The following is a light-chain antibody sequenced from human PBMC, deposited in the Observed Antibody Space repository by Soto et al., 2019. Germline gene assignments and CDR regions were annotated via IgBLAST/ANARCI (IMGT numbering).Light chain of an antibody. Sequence: TMMTQSPDTLSVSLGERATLSCRASQSVSSNLAWYQQKPGQAPRLLIYGASARATGIPARFRGSGSGTEFTLTISSLQSADFAIYYCKKFTAGLLITFGEGTRLEIK. CDR3: KKFTAGLLIT. CDR1: QSVSSN. CDR2: GAS. J-gene: IGKJ5*01. V-gene: IGKV3-15*01.